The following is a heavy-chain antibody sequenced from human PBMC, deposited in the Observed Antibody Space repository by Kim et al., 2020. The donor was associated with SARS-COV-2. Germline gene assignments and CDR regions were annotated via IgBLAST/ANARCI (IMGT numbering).Heavy chain of an antibody. J-gene: IGHJ3*02. CDR2: FDPSDSYT. CDR1: GYSFTSYW. D-gene: IGHD3-10*01. V-gene: IGHV5-10-1*01. CDR3: AVIWFGEQRDAFDI. Sequence: GESLKISCKGSGYSFTSYWISWVRQMPGKGLEWMGRFDPSDSYTNYSPSFQGHVTISADKSISTAYLQWSSLKASDTAMYYCAVIWFGEQRDAFDIWGQGRMVTVSS.